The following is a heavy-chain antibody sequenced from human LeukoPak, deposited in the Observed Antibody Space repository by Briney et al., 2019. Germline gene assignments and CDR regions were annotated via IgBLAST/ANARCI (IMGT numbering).Heavy chain of an antibody. CDR2: IYYSGST. CDR1: GGSISSYY. CDR3: ARNYYETSGYYRDAFDM. V-gene: IGHV4-59*08. D-gene: IGHD3-22*01. J-gene: IGHJ3*02. Sequence: SETLSLTCTVSGGSISSYYWSWIRQPPGKGLGWIGYIYYSGSTNYNPSLKSRVIISVDTSKNQFSLKLTSVTAADTAVYYCARNYYETSGYYRDAFDMWGQGTMVAVSS.